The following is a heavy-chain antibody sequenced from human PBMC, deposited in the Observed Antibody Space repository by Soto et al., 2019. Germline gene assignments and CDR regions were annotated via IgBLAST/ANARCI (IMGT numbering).Heavy chain of an antibody. V-gene: IGHV3-7*01. CDR1: GFTFSNYW. J-gene: IGHJ4*02. CDR2: MNQDGSER. CDR3: TIDRSGTVSF. Sequence: EVQLVESGGGLVQPGGSLRLSCTASGFTFSNYWMSWVRQAPGEGLEWVANMNQDGSERYYVDSVKGRFTISRDNAKNSLYLHVSSLRAEDTAIYYCTIDRSGTVSFWGEGTLVTVSS. D-gene: IGHD5-12*01.